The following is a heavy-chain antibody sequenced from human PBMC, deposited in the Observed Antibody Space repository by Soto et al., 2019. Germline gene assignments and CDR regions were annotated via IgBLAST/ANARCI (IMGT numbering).Heavy chain of an antibody. V-gene: IGHV1-69*13. D-gene: IGHD5-12*01. CDR1: GGTFSSYA. Sequence: SVKVSCKASGGTFSSYAISWVRQAPGQGLEWMGGIIPIFGTANYAQKFQGRVTITADESTSTAYMELSSLRSEDTAVYYCARDSGEESGYNFAGETGPAIWGQGTPVTVSS. CDR2: IIPIFGTA. J-gene: IGHJ4*02. CDR3: ARDSGEESGYNFAGETGPAI.